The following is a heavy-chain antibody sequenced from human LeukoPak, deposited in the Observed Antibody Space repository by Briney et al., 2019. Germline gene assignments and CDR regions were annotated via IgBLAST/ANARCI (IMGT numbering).Heavy chain of an antibody. D-gene: IGHD1-1*01. Sequence: ASVKVSCKAPGYTFTNYDINWVRQATGQGLEWMGWMNPNSGNTGYAQKFQGRVTMTRNTSISTAYMELSSLRSEDTAVYYCERAIGKATTYYYYYMDVWGKGTTVTVSS. CDR3: ERAIGKATTYYYYYMDV. CDR2: MNPNSGNT. CDR1: GYTFTNYD. V-gene: IGHV1-8*01. J-gene: IGHJ6*03.